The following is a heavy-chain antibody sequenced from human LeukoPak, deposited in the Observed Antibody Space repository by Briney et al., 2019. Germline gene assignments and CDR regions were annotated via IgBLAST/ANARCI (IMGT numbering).Heavy chain of an antibody. J-gene: IGHJ3*02. CDR1: GGSISSYY. Sequence: MPSETLSPTCTVSGGSISSYYWSWIRQPPGKGLEWIGYIYYSGSTNYNPSLKSRVTISVDTSKNQFSLKLSSVTAADTAVYYCARYEAIYDSRDAFDIWGQGTMVTVSS. CDR2: IYYSGST. D-gene: IGHD3-22*01. V-gene: IGHV4-59*01. CDR3: ARYEAIYDSRDAFDI.